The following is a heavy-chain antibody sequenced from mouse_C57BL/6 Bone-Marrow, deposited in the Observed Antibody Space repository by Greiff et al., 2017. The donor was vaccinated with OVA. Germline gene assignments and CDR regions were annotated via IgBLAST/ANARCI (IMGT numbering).Heavy chain of an antibody. CDR1: GFTFSDFY. V-gene: IGHV7-1*01. CDR3: ARDLTGDGYFDV. J-gene: IGHJ1*03. CDR2: SRNKANDYTT. Sequence: EVKLMESGGGLVQSGRSLRLSCATSGFTFSDFYMEWVRQAPGKGLEWIAASRNKANDYTTEYSASVKGRFIVSRDTSQSILYLQMNALRAEDTAIYYCARDLTGDGYFDVWGTGTTVTVSS. D-gene: IGHD4-1*01.